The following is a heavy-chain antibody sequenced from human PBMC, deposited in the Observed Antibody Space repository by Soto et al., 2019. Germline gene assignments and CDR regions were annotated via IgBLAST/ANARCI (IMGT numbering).Heavy chain of an antibody. D-gene: IGHD5-18*01. CDR1: GFTVSSNY. CDR2: IYSGGST. J-gene: IGHJ5*02. CDR3: ARLRAMGLSNWFDP. Sequence: GGSLRLSCAASGFTVSSNYMSWVRQAPGKGLEWVSVIYSGGSTYYADSVKGRFTISRHNSKNTLYLQMNSLRAEDTAVYYCARLRAMGLSNWFDPWGQGTLVTVSS. V-gene: IGHV3-53*04.